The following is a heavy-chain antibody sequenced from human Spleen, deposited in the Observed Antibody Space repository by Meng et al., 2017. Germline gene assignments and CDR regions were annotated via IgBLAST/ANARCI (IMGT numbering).Heavy chain of an antibody. V-gene: IGHV3-23*01. J-gene: IGHJ4*02. CDR1: GFSFSSNA. D-gene: IGHD3-22*01. CDR2: ISGSGGRT. CDR3: AKDVGTMMIRGFDY. Sequence: GGSLRLSCAASGFSFSSNAMSWVRQAPGKGLEWVSAISGSGGRTYYADSVKGRFTISKDNSKNTLFLQMNSLRDDDTAVYYCAKDVGTMMIRGFDYCGQGTLVTVSS.